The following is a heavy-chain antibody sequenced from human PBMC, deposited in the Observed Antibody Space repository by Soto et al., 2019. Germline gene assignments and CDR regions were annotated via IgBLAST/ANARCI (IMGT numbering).Heavy chain of an antibody. J-gene: IGHJ4*02. V-gene: IGHV3-73*01. CDR2: IRSKANSYAT. Sequence: GGSLRLSCAASGFTFSGSAMHWVRQASGKGLEWVGRIRSKANSYATAYAASVKGRFTISRDDSKNTAYLQMNSLKTEDTAVYYCTRQTVAVAGTLYFDYWGQGT. CDR3: TRQTVAVAGTLYFDY. D-gene: IGHD6-19*01. CDR1: GFTFSGSA.